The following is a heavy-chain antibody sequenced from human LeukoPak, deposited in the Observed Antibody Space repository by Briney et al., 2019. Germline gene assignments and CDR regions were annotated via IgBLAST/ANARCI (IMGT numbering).Heavy chain of an antibody. D-gene: IGHD6-19*01. CDR1: GFTSRNAW. CDR3: TRDREVAGPDS. CDR2: IKSKVDGGTA. V-gene: IGHV3-15*01. J-gene: IGHJ4*02. Sequence: GGSLRLSCAASGFTSRNAWMSWLRQAPGRGLEWVGRIKSKVDGGTADYAAAVEGRFTISRDDSENTLSLQMSSLKTDDTAVYYCTRDREVAGPDSWGQGTLVTVSS.